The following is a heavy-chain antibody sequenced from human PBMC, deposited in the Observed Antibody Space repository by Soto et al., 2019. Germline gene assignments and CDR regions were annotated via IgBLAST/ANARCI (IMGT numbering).Heavy chain of an antibody. J-gene: IGHJ4*02. V-gene: IGHV1-18*01. CDR1: GYTFTNYG. Sequence: ASVKVSCKASGYTFTNYGISWVRQAPGQGLEWMGWISAYNGNTNYAQKLQGRVTMTTDTSTSTAYMELRSLRSDDTAVYYCARDLNDFWSGYYLGRDYWGQGTLVTVSS. CDR3: ARDLNDFWSGYYLGRDY. CDR2: ISAYNGNT. D-gene: IGHD3-3*01.